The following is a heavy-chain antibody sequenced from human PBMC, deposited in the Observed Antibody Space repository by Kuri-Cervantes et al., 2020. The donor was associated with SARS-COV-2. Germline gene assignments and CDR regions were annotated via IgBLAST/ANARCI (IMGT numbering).Heavy chain of an antibody. CDR3: ARDPIRGYCSSTSCLPRGVWFDP. CDR2: INSDGSST. V-gene: IGHV3-74*01. Sequence: GESLKISCAASGFTFSSYAMHWVRQAPGKGLEYVSAINSDGSSTSYADSVKGRFTISRDNAKNTLYLQMNSLRAEDTAVYYCARDPIRGYCSSTSCLPRGVWFDPWGQGTLVTVSS. D-gene: IGHD2-2*01. CDR1: GFTFSSYA. J-gene: IGHJ5*02.